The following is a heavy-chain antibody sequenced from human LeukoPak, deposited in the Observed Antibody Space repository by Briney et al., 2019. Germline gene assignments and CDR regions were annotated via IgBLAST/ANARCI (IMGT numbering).Heavy chain of an antibody. V-gene: IGHV5-51*04. CDR2: IYPGDSDT. CDR1: GYSFTSYW. CDR3: ATALVVPAAIRSFAFDY. J-gene: IGHJ4*02. D-gene: IGHD2-2*02. Sequence: GESLKISCKGSGYSFTSYWIGWVRQMPGKGLEWMGIIYPGDSDTRYSPSFQGQVTISADKPISTAYLQWSSLKASDTAMYYCATALVVPAAIRSFAFDYWGQGTLVTVSS.